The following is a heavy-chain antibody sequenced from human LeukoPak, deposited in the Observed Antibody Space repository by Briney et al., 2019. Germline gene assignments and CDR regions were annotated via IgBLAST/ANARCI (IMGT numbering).Heavy chain of an antibody. CDR2: INPNSGDT. CDR1: GYTFTGYY. Sequence: GASVKVSCKASGYTFTGYYMHWVRQAPGQGLEWMGWINPNSGDTKYAQNFQGRVTMTRDTSISTAYMELSRLRSDDTAVYYCARDLSKQHVANWFDPWGQGTLVTVSS. CDR3: ARDLSKQHVANWFDP. J-gene: IGHJ5*02. V-gene: IGHV1-2*02. D-gene: IGHD6-6*01.